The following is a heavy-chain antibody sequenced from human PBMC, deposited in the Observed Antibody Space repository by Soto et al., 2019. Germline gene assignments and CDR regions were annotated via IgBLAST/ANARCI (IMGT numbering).Heavy chain of an antibody. J-gene: IGHJ4*02. Sequence: QVQLVESGGGVVQPGRSLRLSCAASGFTFRTYAMHWVRQAPGKGLEWVAVMSYDGTMENYADSVKGRFTISRDNSKNTLYLQMNSLRVEDTAVYYCARDWAESSGWYFDYWGQGTLVTVS. CDR1: GFTFRTYA. D-gene: IGHD6-19*01. CDR2: MSYDGTME. V-gene: IGHV3-30-3*01. CDR3: ARDWAESSGWYFDY.